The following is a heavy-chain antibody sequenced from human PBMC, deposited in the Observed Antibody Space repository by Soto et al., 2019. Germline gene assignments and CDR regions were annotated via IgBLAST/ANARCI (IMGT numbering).Heavy chain of an antibody. D-gene: IGHD3-10*01. CDR1: GGSISSGDYY. CDR3: ARGITMVRGVKDGMDV. V-gene: IGHV4-30-4*01. CDR2: IYYSGST. Sequence: QVQLQESGPGLVKPSQTLSLTCTVSGGSISSGDYYWSWIRQPPGKGLEWIGYIYYSGSTYYNPSPKSRVTISVVTSKNQFSLKLSSVTAADTAVYYCARGITMVRGVKDGMDVWGQGTTVTVSS. J-gene: IGHJ6*02.